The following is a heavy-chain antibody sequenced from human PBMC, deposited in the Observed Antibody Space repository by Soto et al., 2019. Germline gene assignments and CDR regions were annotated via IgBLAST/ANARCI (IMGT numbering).Heavy chain of an antibody. CDR2: ISSGGSSK. Sequence: QVQLVESGGGLVKPGGSLRLSCTASGIIFSDYYMNWIRQAPGKGLEWISDISSGGSSKHYADSVKGRFTISRDNAKTSLYLQMNSLRAEDTAVYYCARGAAAGGNFDYWGQGNLVTVSS. CDR3: ARGAAAGGNFDY. CDR1: GIIFSDYY. D-gene: IGHD6-13*01. V-gene: IGHV3-11*01. J-gene: IGHJ4*02.